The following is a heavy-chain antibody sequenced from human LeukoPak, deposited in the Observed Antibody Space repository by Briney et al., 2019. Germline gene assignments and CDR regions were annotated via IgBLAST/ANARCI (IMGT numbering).Heavy chain of an antibody. CDR3: AKDSELFYYGFGTDY. D-gene: IGHD3-10*01. Sequence: ASAKVSCKASGYRFTGYYIHWVRQAPGQGLEWMGCINPDKGDTLYAQKLHDRVSMTRDTSVNTAYMELSSLTSDDTAVYYCAKDSELFYYGFGTDYWGQGTPVTVSS. CDR2: INPDKGDT. V-gene: IGHV1-2*02. J-gene: IGHJ4*02. CDR1: GYRFTGYY.